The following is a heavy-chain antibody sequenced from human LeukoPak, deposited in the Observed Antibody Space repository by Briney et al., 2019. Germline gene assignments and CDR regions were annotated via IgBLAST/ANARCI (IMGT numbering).Heavy chain of an antibody. CDR2: INHSGST. D-gene: IGHD6-13*01. CDR3: ATYSSSQPDY. CDR1: GGSFSGYY. J-gene: IGHJ4*02. Sequence: SETLSLTCAVYGGSFSGYYWSWIRQPPGKGLEWIGEINHSGSTNYNPSLKSRVTISVDTSKNQFSLKLSSVTAADTAVYYCATYSSSQPDYWGQGTLVTVSS. V-gene: IGHV4-34*01.